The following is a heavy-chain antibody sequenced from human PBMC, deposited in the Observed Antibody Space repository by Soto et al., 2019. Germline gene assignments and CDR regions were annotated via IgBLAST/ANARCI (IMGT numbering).Heavy chain of an antibody. V-gene: IGHV3-30*03. CDR2: ISYDGSNK. CDR1: GFPFSSYG. Sequence: GGSLRLSCAASGFPFSSYGMHWVRQAPGKGLEWVAVISYDGSNKYYADSVKGRFTISRDNSKNTLYLQMNSLRAEDTAVYYCAYGDDYFDYWGQGTLVTVSS. D-gene: IGHD4-17*01. CDR3: AYGDDYFDY. J-gene: IGHJ4*02.